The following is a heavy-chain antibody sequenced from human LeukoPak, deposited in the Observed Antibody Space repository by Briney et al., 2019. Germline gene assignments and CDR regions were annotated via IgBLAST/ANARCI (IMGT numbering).Heavy chain of an antibody. V-gene: IGHV1-69*01. CDR2: IIPIFGTA. D-gene: IGHD3-16*01. Sequence: ASVKVSCTASGNSISNYAVSWVRQAPGQGFEWMGGIIPIFGTADYAQKFQGRVTITADQSTSTTYMALSSLKSEDTATYYCTTRACHAGGCSSSFYYYYGLHFWGQGTTVSVSS. CDR1: GNSISNYA. CDR3: TTRACHAGGCSSSFYYYYGLHF. J-gene: IGHJ6*02.